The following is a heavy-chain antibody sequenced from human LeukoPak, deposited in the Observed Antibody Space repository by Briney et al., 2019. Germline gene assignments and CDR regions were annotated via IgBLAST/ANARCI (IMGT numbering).Heavy chain of an antibody. D-gene: IGHD1-14*01. Sequence: SSATLSLTCTVSGGSISSYCWSWIRRPAGKGLEWTGRIYTSGSTNYNPSLKSRVTMSVDTSKNQFSLKLSPVTAADTAIYYCARNNNYYYGMDVWGQGTTVTVSS. CDR2: IYTSGST. J-gene: IGHJ6*02. V-gene: IGHV4-4*07. CDR3: ARNNNYYYGMDV. CDR1: GGSISSYC.